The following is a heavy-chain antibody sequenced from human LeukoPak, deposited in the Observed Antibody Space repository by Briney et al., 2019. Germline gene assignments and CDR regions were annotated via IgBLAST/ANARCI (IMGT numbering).Heavy chain of an antibody. D-gene: IGHD6-25*01. CDR3: ARVSPIAAAGSSYYYAIDV. V-gene: IGHV4-4*07. CDR1: GGSISNYY. J-gene: IGHJ6*02. CDR2: IYCSGTT. Sequence: SETLSLTCNVSGGSISNYYWTWIRQPAGKGLEWIGRIYCSGTTTYNPSPKSRVAMSVDTSRNQFSLKLNSVTAADTAVYYCARVSPIAAAGSSYYYAIDVWGQGTTVTVSS.